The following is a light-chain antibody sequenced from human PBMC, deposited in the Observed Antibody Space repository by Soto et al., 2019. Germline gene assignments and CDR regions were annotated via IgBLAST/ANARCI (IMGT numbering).Light chain of an antibody. CDR3: SSYAGSHYV. CDR2: EVS. CDR1: SSDVGGYNY. V-gene: IGLV2-8*01. Sequence: QSALTQPPSASVSPGQSVTISCTGTSSDVGGYNYVSWYQQHPGKAPKLMIYEVSKRPSGVPDRFSGSKSGNTASLTVSGLQAEDKADYYCSSYAGSHYVFGTGTKVTVL. J-gene: IGLJ1*01.